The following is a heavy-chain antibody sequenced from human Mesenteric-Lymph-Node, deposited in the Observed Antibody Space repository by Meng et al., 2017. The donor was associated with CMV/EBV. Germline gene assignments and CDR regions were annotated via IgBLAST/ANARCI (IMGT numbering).Heavy chain of an antibody. CDR3: IRELRGPRDY. CDR1: GFTFSSYE. J-gene: IGHJ4*02. V-gene: IGHV3-74*01. CDR2: INPDGSST. Sequence: GGSLRLSCAASGFTFSSYEMNWVRQAPGKGLVWVSRINPDGSSTNYADSVKGRFTISRDNAKSTLYLQMNSLRAEDTALYFCIRELRGPRDYWARGTLVTVSS. D-gene: IGHD3-10*01.